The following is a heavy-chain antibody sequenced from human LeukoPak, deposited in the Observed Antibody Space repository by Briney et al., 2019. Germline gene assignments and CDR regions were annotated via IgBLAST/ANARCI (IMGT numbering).Heavy chain of an antibody. CDR2: IRSKANSYAT. V-gene: IGHV3-73*01. Sequence: GGSLKLSCAASGFTFSGSAMHWVRQASGKGLEWVGRIRSKANSYATAYAASVKGRFTISRDDSKNTAYLQMNSLKTEDTAVYYCTRPRYCSSTSCSDMDVWGQGTMVTVSS. D-gene: IGHD2-2*01. CDR1: GFTFSGSA. CDR3: TRPRYCSSTSCSDMDV. J-gene: IGHJ6*02.